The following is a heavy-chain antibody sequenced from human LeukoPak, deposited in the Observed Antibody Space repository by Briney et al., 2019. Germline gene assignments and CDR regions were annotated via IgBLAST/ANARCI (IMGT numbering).Heavy chain of an antibody. V-gene: IGHV1-18*01. CDR2: ISTYNGNT. J-gene: IGHJ5*02. CDR3: ARDSSGWYHWFDP. Sequence: ASVKVSCKGSGYTFSSYGISWVRQAPGQGLEWMGWISTYNGNTNYAQKLQGRVTMTTDTSTSTAYMELSSLRSEDTAVYYCARDSSGWYHWFDPWGQGTLVTVSS. CDR1: GYTFSSYG. D-gene: IGHD6-19*01.